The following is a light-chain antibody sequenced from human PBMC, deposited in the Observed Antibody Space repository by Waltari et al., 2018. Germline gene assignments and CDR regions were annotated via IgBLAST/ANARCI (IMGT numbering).Light chain of an antibody. V-gene: IGKV3-11*01. CDR2: HAS. CDR1: QSVSSY. CDR3: QQRSSWPT. Sequence: EIVLTQSPATLSLSPGERATLSCRASQSVSSYLAWYQQKPGQAPRLLIYHASNRATGIPARFRGSGSGTDFTLTISSLEPEDFAVYYCQQRSSWPTFGQGTKLEFK. J-gene: IGKJ2*01.